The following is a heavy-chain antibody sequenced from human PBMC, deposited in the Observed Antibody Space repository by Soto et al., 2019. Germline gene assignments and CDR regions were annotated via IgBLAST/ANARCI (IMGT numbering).Heavy chain of an antibody. J-gene: IGHJ4*02. CDR3: ARQKYHSRGPWAN. CDR2: IYYSGST. Sequence: PSETLSLTCTVSGGSISSSSYYWGWIRQPPGKGLEWIGSIYYSGSTYYNPSLKSRVTISVDTSKNQFSLKLSSVTAAETALYSWARQKYHSRGPWANGGQETLLTVS. D-gene: IGHD3-22*01. CDR1: GGSISSSSYY. V-gene: IGHV4-39*01.